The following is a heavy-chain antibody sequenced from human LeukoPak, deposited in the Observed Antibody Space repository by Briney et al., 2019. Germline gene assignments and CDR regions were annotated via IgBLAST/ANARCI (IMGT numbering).Heavy chain of an antibody. D-gene: IGHD3-16*01. CDR2: IRSNGET. V-gene: IGHV3-23*01. CDR3: AKASWVSSTDAVR. Sequence: GGSLRLSCAASGLSSSGFAMSWVRQGPARGLEWVSRIRSNGETFYADSVKGRFTLSSDSSRNTVYFQLNALRVEDTAIYYCAKASWVSSTDAVRWGQGTLVTVSS. J-gene: IGHJ4*02. CDR1: GLSSSGFA.